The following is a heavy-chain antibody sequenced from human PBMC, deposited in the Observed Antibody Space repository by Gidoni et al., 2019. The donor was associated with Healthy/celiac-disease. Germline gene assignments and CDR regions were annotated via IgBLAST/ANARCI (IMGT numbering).Heavy chain of an antibody. CDR2: INSDGSST. D-gene: IGHD3-3*01. Sequence: EVQLLESGGGLVQLGCSLRLSCAASGFTFSSYWMHWFRQAPGKGLVWVSRINSDGSSTSYADSVKGRFTISRDNAKNTLYLQMNSLRAEDTAVYYCATLYYDFWSGYYPIYYYYGMDVWGQGTTVTVSS. CDR3: ATLYYDFWSGYYPIYYYYGMDV. J-gene: IGHJ6*02. V-gene: IGHV3-74*01. CDR1: GFTFSSYW.